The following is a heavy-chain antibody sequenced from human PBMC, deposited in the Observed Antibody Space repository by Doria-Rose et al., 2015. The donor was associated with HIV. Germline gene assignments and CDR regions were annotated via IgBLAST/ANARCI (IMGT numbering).Heavy chain of an antibody. CDR2: ITPILDIV. CDR3: ASQWERSSFDY. CDR1: GGTFSSYT. J-gene: IGHJ4*02. V-gene: IGHV1-69*02. D-gene: IGHD1-26*01. Sequence: QLVPSGSEVKKPGSSVKVSCQASGGTFSSYTISWVRQAPGQGLEWMGRITPILDIVNYALRFQGRVTITADESASTAYVELSSLRSEDTAIYYCASQWERSSFDYWGQGTRGTVSS.